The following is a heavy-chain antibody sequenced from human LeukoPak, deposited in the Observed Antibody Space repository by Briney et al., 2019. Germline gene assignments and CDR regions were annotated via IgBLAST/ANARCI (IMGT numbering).Heavy chain of an antibody. V-gene: IGHV3-23*01. Sequence: GGSLRLSCAASGFTFSSYAMSWVRQAPGKGLEWVSAISGSGGSTYYADSVKGRFTISRDNSKNTLYLQMNSLRAEDTAVYYCATIPRGTVAAASDYWGQGTLVTVSS. CDR3: ATIPRGTVAAASDY. D-gene: IGHD2-15*01. CDR2: ISGSGGST. J-gene: IGHJ4*02. CDR1: GFTFSSYA.